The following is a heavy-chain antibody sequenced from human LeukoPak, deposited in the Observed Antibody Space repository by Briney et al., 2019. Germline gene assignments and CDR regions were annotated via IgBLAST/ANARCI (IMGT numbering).Heavy chain of an antibody. Sequence: PSETLSLTCAVYGGSFSGYYWSWIRQPPGKGLEWIGDINHSGSTNYNPSLKSRVTISVDTSKNQFSLKLSSVTAADTAVYYCARGGRYCTNGVCSWYFDYWGQGTLVTVFS. CDR2: INHSGST. D-gene: IGHD2-8*01. CDR3: ARGGRYCTNGVCSWYFDY. V-gene: IGHV4-34*01. J-gene: IGHJ4*02. CDR1: GGSFSGYY.